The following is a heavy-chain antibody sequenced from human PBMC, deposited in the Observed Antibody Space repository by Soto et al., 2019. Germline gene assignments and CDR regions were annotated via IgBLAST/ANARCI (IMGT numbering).Heavy chain of an antibody. CDR2: ISGSGGST. J-gene: IGHJ6*02. CDR1: GFTFSSYA. Sequence: EVQLLESGGGLVQPGGSLRLSCAASGFTFSSYAMSWVGQAPGKGLEWVSAISGSGGSTYYADSVKGRFTISRDNSKNPLYLQMNSLRAEETVVYYCAKANYYDSVTPCYYYCGMDVWGQVTTVTVSS. V-gene: IGHV3-23*01. CDR3: AKANYYDSVTPCYYYCGMDV. D-gene: IGHD3-3*01.